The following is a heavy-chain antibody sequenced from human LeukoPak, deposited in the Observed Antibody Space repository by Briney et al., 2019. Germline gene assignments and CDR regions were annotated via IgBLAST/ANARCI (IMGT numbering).Heavy chain of an antibody. Sequence: SVKVSCKASGGTFSSYAISWVRQAPGQGLEWMGGIIPIFGTANYAQKFQGRVTITADESTSTAYMELSSLRSEDTAVYYCARDCSGGSCYGAFDIWGQGTMVTVSS. V-gene: IGHV1-69*13. CDR2: IIPIFGTA. D-gene: IGHD2-15*01. CDR3: ARDCSGGSCYGAFDI. J-gene: IGHJ3*02. CDR1: GGTFSSYA.